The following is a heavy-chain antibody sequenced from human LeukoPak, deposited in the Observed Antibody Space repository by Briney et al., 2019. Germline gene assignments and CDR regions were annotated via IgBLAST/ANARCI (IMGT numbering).Heavy chain of an antibody. V-gene: IGHV3-21*01. CDR1: GFTFSSYS. CDR3: ARDYYDSSGNDDY. D-gene: IGHD3-22*01. CDR2: ISSSSSYI. Sequence: GGSLRLSCAASGFTFSSYSMNWVRQVPGKGLEWVSSISSSSSYIYYADSVKGRFTISRDNAKNSLYLQMNSPRAEDTAVYYCARDYYDSSGNDDYWGQGTLVTVSS. J-gene: IGHJ4*02.